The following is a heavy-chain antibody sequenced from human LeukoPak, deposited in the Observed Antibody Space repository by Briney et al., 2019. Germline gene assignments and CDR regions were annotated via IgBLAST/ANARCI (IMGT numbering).Heavy chain of an antibody. V-gene: IGHV3-21*01. D-gene: IGHD3-3*02. J-gene: IGHJ4*02. CDR3: ARVSVGRYYFDN. Sequence: GGSLRLSCAASGFTFSSCSMNWVRQAPGKGLEWVSSISSSSSYIYYADSVKGRFTISRDSAKNTLYLQMNSLRAEDTAVYYCARVSVGRYYFDNWGQGTPVTVS. CDR1: GFTFSSCS. CDR2: ISSSSSYI.